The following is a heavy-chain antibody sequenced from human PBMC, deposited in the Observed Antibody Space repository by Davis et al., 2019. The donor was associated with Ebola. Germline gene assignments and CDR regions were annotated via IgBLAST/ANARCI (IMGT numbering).Heavy chain of an antibody. V-gene: IGHV3-30*18. J-gene: IGHJ4*02. CDR2: ISYDGSNK. Sequence: GGSLRPSCAAPGFTFISYGMHWVRQAPGKGLEWVAVISYDGSNKYYADSVKGRFTISRDNSKNTLYLQMNSLRAEDTAVYYCAKDKRLAVAGTMFDYWGQGTLVTVSS. CDR3: AKDKRLAVAGTMFDY. D-gene: IGHD6-19*01. CDR1: GFTFISYG.